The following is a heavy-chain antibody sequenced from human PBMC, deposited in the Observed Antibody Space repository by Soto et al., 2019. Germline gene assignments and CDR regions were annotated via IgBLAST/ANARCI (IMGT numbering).Heavy chain of an antibody. D-gene: IGHD1-26*01. J-gene: IGHJ4*02. Sequence: VQLVESGGGVVQPGRSLRLSCAASGFTFSSYAMHWVRQAPGKGLEWVAVISYDGSNKYYADSVKGRFTISRDNSKNTLYLQMNSLRAEDTAVYYCASSHGSPTNDYFDYWGQGTLVTVSS. CDR3: ASSHGSPTNDYFDY. CDR1: GFTFSSYA. V-gene: IGHV3-30-3*01. CDR2: ISYDGSNK.